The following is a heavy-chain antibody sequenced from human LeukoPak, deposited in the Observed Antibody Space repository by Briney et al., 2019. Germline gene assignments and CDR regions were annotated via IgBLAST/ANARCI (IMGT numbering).Heavy chain of an antibody. CDR1: GFTFSSYA. CDR3: AKELLYGSGISMDC. D-gene: IGHD3-10*01. Sequence: EGSLRLSCAASGFTFSSYAMSWVRQAPGKGLEWVSAISGSGGSTYYADSVKGRFTISRDNSKNTLYLQMNSLRAEDTAVYYCAKELLYGSGISMDCWGQGTLVTVSS. CDR2: ISGSGGST. V-gene: IGHV3-23*01. J-gene: IGHJ4*02.